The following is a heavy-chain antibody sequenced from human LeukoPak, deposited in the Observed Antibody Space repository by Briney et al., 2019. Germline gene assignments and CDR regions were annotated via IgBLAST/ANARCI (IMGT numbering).Heavy chain of an antibody. CDR2: ISGSGGST. J-gene: IGHJ4*02. D-gene: IGHD2-2*02. CDR3: AKRSCSSTTCHNDY. V-gene: IGHV3-23*01. CDR1: GFTFSSYA. Sequence: PGGSLRLSCAASGFTFSSYAMSWDRQAPGKGLEWVSAISGSGGSTYYADSVKGRFAISRDNSKSTLFLQMNSLRAEDTAVYYCAKRSCSSTTCHNDYWGQGTVVTVSS.